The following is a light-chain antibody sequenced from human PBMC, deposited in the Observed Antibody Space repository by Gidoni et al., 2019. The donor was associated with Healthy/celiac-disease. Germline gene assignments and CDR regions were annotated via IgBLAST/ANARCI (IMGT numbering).Light chain of an antibody. J-gene: IGLJ2*01. CDR2: DVS. CDR1: SSYVGCYNY. V-gene: IGLV2-14*01. CDR3: SSYTSSSTLV. Sequence: QSALTQPASVSGSPGQSITISCTGTSSYVGCYNYVSWYQQHPGKAPKLMIYDVSNRPSGVSSRFSGSKSGNTASLTISGLQAEDEADYYCSSYTSSSTLVFGGGTKLTVL.